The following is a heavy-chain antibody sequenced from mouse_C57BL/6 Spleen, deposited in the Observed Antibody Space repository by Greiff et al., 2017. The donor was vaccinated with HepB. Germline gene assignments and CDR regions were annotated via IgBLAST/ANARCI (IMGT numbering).Heavy chain of an antibody. CDR3: ARLNDGYYPAWFAY. V-gene: IGHV1-69*01. CDR1: GYTFTSYW. CDR2: IDPSDSYT. D-gene: IGHD2-3*01. J-gene: IGHJ3*01. Sequence: QVQLQQPGAELVMPGASVKLSCKASGYTFTSYWMHWVKQRPGQGLEWIGEIDPSDSYTNYNQKFKGKSTLTVDKSSSTAYMQLSSLTSEDSAVYYCARLNDGYYPAWFAYWGQGTLVTVSA.